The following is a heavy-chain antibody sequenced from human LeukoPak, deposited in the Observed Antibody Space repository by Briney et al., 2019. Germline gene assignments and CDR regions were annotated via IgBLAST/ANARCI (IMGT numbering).Heavy chain of an antibody. Sequence: SETLSLTCTVSGGSISSYFCSWIWQPAGQGLKWIGRIYTSGSTNYNPSLRTRLTMSVATSKNQFSLTLSSVPAADTAVYYCARGDCSSASCYGVLRGMDVWGQGTTVTVSS. CDR2: IYTSGST. V-gene: IGHV4-4*07. CDR1: GGSISSYF. D-gene: IGHD2-2*01. J-gene: IGHJ6*02. CDR3: ARGDCSSASCYGVLRGMDV.